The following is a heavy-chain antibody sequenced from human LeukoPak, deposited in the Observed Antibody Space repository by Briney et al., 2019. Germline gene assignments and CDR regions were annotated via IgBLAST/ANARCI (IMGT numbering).Heavy chain of an antibody. CDR3: ARTLTTATWDY. CDR1: GYTFTEYY. CDR2: ISPYSGAT. J-gene: IGHJ4*02. D-gene: IGHD4-17*01. Sequence: ASVKVSCKASGYTFTEYYLNWMRQAPGQGLEWMGWISPYSGATHYAQIFQGRATMTRDTSISTAYMEVSSLRSDDSAVYFCARTLTTATWDYWGQGTLVTVSS. V-gene: IGHV1-2*02.